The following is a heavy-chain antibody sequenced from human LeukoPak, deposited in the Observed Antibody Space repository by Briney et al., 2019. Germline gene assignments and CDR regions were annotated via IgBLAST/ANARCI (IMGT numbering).Heavy chain of an antibody. V-gene: IGHV1-2*02. CDR2: INPNSGGP. CDR1: GYTFTGYY. CDR3: ARGSRSIAAAGTRFDYYYYGMDV. Sequence: ASVKVSCKASGYTFTGYYMHWVRQAPGQGLEWMGWINPNSGGPNYAQKFQGRVTMTRDTSISTAYMELSRLRSDDTAVYYCARGSRSIAAAGTRFDYYYYGMDVWGQGATVTVSS. D-gene: IGHD6-13*01. J-gene: IGHJ6*02.